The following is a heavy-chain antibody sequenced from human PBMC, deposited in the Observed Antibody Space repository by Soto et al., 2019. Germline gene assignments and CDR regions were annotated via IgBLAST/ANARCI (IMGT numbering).Heavy chain of an antibody. V-gene: IGHV3-30*18. D-gene: IGHD1-26*01. CDR3: AKDGNWELLPSTGMDV. J-gene: IGHJ6*02. CDR2: ISSDGSNG. Sequence: PGESLKISCGGSGFTFSSYGMRWVRQAPGKGLEWVAAISSDGSNGYYGDSVKGRFTISRDNSKNTLYLQMNSLRPEDTAVYYCAKDGNWELLPSTGMDVWGQGTTVTVSS. CDR1: GFTFSSYG.